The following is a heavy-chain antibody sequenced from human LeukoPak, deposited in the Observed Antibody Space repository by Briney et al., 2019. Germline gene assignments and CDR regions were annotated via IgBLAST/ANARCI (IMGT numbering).Heavy chain of an antibody. J-gene: IGHJ6*02. V-gene: IGHV4-31*03. CDR2: IYYSGST. Sequence: SETLSLTCTVSGVPISGGGYYWGWLGQHPGKGLESLGYIYYSGSTYYNPSRKSRVTISVDTSKHQFSLKLSSVTAADTAVYYCARVGAAAGPPHYYYYYGMDVWGQGTTVTVSS. CDR1: GVPISGGGYY. D-gene: IGHD6-13*01. CDR3: ARVGAAAGPPHYYYYYGMDV.